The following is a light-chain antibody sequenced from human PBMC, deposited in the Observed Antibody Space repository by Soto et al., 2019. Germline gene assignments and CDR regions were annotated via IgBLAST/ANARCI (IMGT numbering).Light chain of an antibody. CDR2: EVT. CDR1: SSDVGGYNY. Sequence: QSALTQPASVSGSPVQSIAISCTGSSSDVGGYNYVSWYQQHPGKAPQLIIYEVTNRPSGVSNRFSGSKSGNTASLTISGLQAEDEADYYCSSYTSSSTRVFGTGTKVTVL. J-gene: IGLJ1*01. CDR3: SSYTSSSTRV. V-gene: IGLV2-14*01.